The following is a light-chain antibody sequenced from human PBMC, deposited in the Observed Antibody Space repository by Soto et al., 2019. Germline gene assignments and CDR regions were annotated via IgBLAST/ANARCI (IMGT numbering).Light chain of an antibody. Sequence: EIVLTQSPGTLSLSPGERATLSCRSSQSVSGSYLAWYQQKPGQAPRLLIYGASSRATGIPDRFSGSGSGTDFTLTISSLQPDDFAAYFCQHYKSFSLTFGGGTKVDIK. CDR3: QHYKSFSLT. J-gene: IGKJ4*01. V-gene: IGKV3-20*01. CDR2: GAS. CDR1: QSVSGSY.